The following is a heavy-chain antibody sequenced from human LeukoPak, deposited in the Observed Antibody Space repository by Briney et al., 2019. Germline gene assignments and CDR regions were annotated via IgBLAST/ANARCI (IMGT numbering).Heavy chain of an antibody. Sequence: GGSLRLSCAASGFTFSSYSMNWVRQAPGKGLEWVSSISSSSSYIYYADSVKGRFTISRDNAKNSLYLQMNSLRAEDTAVYYCARGGIITSYAFEIWGQGTMVTVSS. J-gene: IGHJ3*02. V-gene: IGHV3-21*01. CDR1: GFTFSSYS. CDR3: ARGGIITSYAFEI. CDR2: ISSSSSYI. D-gene: IGHD1-26*01.